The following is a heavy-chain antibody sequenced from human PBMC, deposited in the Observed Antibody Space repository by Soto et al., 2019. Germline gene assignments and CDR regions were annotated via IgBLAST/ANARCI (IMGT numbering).Heavy chain of an antibody. CDR3: ARDRLRGYDSSGFYS. D-gene: IGHD3-22*01. Sequence: GASVKVYCKAFGYRFSFYSINLVRQAPGQGLEWMGWINPSDGNRNFAQKFEDRVTMTTATSTNTVFLELRSLKSDDTAIYYCARDRLRGYDSSGFYSWGQGTMVTVSS. V-gene: IGHV1-18*01. CDR1: GYRFSFYS. J-gene: IGHJ4*02. CDR2: INPSDGNR.